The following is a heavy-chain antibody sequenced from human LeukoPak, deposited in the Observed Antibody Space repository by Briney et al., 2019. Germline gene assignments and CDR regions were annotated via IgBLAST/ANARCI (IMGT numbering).Heavy chain of an antibody. CDR3: AKVGSKYSSSWYDY. Sequence: PGGSLRLSCAASGFTFDDYAMHWVRHAPGKGLEWVSGISWNSGSIGYADSVKGRFTISRDNAKNSLYLQMNSLRAEDTALYYCAKVGSKYSSSWYDYWGQGTLVTVSS. V-gene: IGHV3-9*01. CDR1: GFTFDDYA. CDR2: ISWNSGSI. D-gene: IGHD6-13*01. J-gene: IGHJ4*02.